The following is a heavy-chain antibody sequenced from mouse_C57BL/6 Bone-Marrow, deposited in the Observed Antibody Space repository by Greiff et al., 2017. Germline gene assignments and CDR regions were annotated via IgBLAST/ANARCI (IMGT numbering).Heavy chain of an antibody. Sequence: QVQLLQPGAELVKPGASVKLSCKASGFTFTSYWMHWVRQTPGRGLEWIGRIGPNSGGTKYTEKFKSKATLTVAKAYNTAYMPLSMLTSEDAAVYYCARDGVTTCDYAMDYWGRGTSVTVTS. CDR1: GFTFTSYW. D-gene: IGHD2-12*01. CDR2: IGPNSGGT. CDR3: ARDGVTTCDYAMDY. V-gene: IGHV1-72*01. J-gene: IGHJ4*01.